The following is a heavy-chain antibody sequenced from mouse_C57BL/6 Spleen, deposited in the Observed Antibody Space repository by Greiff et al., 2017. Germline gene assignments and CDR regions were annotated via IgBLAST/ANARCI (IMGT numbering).Heavy chain of an antibody. Sequence: VQLQQSGAELVRPGASVTLSCTASGFNIKDDYMHWVKQRPEQGLEWIGWIDPENGDTEYASKFQGKATITADTSSNTAYLQLSSLTSEDTAVYYCATADYGYDPFAYWGQGTLVTVSA. CDR3: ATADYGYDPFAY. CDR1: GFNIKDDY. J-gene: IGHJ3*01. D-gene: IGHD2-2*01. CDR2: IDPENGDT. V-gene: IGHV14-4*01.